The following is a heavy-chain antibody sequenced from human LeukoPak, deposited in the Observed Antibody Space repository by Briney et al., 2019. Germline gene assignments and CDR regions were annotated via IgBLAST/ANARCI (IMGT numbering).Heavy chain of an antibody. CDR1: GFTFSSYA. V-gene: IGHV3-23*01. CDR2: ISGSGGST. CDR3: AKDTSSGWYVGWFDA. J-gene: IGHJ5*02. D-gene: IGHD6-19*01. Sequence: GGSLRLSCAASGFTFSSYAMSWVRQAPGKGLEWVSAISGSGGSTYYADSVKGRFTISRDNSKNTLYLQMNSLGAEDTAVYYCAKDTSSGWYVGWFDAWGQGTLVTVSS.